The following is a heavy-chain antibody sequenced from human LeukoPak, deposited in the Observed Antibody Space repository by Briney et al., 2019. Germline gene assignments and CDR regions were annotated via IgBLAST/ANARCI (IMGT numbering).Heavy chain of an antibody. J-gene: IGHJ3*02. V-gene: IGHV1-8*03. Sequence: ASVKVSCKASGYTFTSYDINWVRQATGQGLEWMGWMNPNSGNTGYAQKFQGRVTITADESTSTAYMELSSLRSEDTAVYYCARGEASGSSGLGAFDIWGQGTMVTVSS. CDR1: GYTFTSYD. CDR2: MNPNSGNT. CDR3: ARGEASGSSGLGAFDI. D-gene: IGHD3-22*01.